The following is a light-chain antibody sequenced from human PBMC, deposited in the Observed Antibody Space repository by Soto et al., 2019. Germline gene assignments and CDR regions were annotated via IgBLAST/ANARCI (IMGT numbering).Light chain of an antibody. J-gene: IGLJ1*01. Sequence: QSALTQPPSASGSPGQSVTISCTGTSSDVGGYNYVSWYQQHPGKAPKLMIYEVTKRPSGVPDRFSGSKSGNTASLTVSGLQAEDEADYYCSSYARGKAVFGPGTKVTVL. V-gene: IGLV2-8*01. CDR1: SSDVGGYNY. CDR2: EVT. CDR3: SSYARGKAV.